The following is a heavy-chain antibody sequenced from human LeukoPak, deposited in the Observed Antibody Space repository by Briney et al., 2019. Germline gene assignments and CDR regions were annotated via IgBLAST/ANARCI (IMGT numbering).Heavy chain of an antibody. V-gene: IGHV4-34*01. Sequence: SETLSLTCAVYGGSFSGYYWSWIRQPPGKGLEWIGEINHSGSTNYSPSLKSRVTISVDTSKNQFSLKLSSVTAADTAVYYCARDQGYSSGWYQVGEDYWGQGTLVTVSS. CDR3: ARDQGYSSGWYQVGEDY. D-gene: IGHD6-19*01. CDR2: INHSGST. J-gene: IGHJ4*02. CDR1: GGSFSGYY.